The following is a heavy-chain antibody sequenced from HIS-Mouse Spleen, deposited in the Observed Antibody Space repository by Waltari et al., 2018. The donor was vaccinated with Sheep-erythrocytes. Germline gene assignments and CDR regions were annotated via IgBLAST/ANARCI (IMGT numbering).Heavy chain of an antibody. Sequence: QVQLVESGGGVVQPGRSLRLSCAASGFTFSSYGMHWVRQAPGKGLEWVAVISYDGSNKYYADSVKGRFTISRDNSKNTRYLQMNSLRAEDTAVYYCAKVGATGWFDPWGQGTLVTVSS. V-gene: IGHV3-30*18. CDR1: GFTFSSYG. J-gene: IGHJ5*02. D-gene: IGHD1-26*01. CDR3: AKVGATGWFDP. CDR2: ISYDGSNK.